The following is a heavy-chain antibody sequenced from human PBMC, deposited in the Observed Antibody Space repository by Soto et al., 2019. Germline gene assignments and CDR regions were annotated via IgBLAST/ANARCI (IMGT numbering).Heavy chain of an antibody. CDR3: AREDDPIAVAGNRYYYYGMDV. J-gene: IGHJ6*02. CDR2: ISSSSSYI. V-gene: IGHV3-21*01. D-gene: IGHD6-19*01. Sequence: EVQLVESGGGLVKPGGSLRLSCAASGFTFSSYSMNWVRQAPGKGLDWVSSISSSSSYIYYADSVKGRFTISRDNAKNSLYLQMNSLRAEDTAVYYCAREDDPIAVAGNRYYYYGMDVWGQGTTVTVSS. CDR1: GFTFSSYS.